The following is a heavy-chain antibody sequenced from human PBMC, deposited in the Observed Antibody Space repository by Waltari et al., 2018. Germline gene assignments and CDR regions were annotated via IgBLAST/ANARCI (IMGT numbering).Heavy chain of an antibody. CDR3: ATALGDRSSASRAFDI. Sequence: EVQLLQSGTELKKPGTTVKISCQVSGYTFPDSYIHWVQQAPGKGPHWMGLVDPEDGETIYAEKFQGRVTITADTSTDTAYMELSSLRSEDTAVYYCATALGDRSSASRAFDIWGLGTMITVSS. V-gene: IGHV1-69-2*01. CDR1: GYTFPDSY. J-gene: IGHJ3*02. CDR2: VDPEDGET. D-gene: IGHD3-10*01.